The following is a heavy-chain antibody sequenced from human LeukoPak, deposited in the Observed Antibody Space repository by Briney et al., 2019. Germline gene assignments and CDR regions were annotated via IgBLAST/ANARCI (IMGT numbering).Heavy chain of an antibody. J-gene: IGHJ3*02. V-gene: IGHV3-21*01. CDR2: ISSGSSYI. CDR1: GFTFSSYS. CDR3: ARFCSSTSCPSNDAFDI. D-gene: IGHD2-2*01. Sequence: KAGGSLRLSCAASGFTFSSYSMNWVRQAPGKGLEWVSSISSGSSYIYYADSVKGRFTISRDNAKNSLYLQMNSLRAEDTAVYYCARFCSSTSCPSNDAFDIWGQGTMVTVSS.